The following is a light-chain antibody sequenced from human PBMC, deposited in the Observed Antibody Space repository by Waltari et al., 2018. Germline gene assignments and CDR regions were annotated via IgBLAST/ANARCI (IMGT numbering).Light chain of an antibody. CDR2: DVT. V-gene: IGLV2-14*03. Sequence: QSALTQPASVSGSPGQSITISCTGTSSDVGGYHFVSWYQQHPGKAPKLIIYDVTKRPSGVSNRFSGSKSGNTASLTISGLQTEDEADYYCSSYTSATIYVFGIGTKVVVL. CDR1: SSDVGGYHF. J-gene: IGLJ1*01. CDR3: SSYTSATIYV.